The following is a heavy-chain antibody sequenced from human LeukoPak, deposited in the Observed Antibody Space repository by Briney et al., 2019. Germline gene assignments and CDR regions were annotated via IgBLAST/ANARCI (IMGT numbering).Heavy chain of an antibody. D-gene: IGHD3-10*01. V-gene: IGHV1-2*04. CDR1: GYTFTGYY. CDR3: ARGRTYYYGSGSYYNPQTYYGMAV. CDR2: INPNSGGT. J-gene: IGHJ6*04. Sequence: GASVKVSCKASGYTFTGYYMHWVRQAPGQELEWMGWINPNSGGTNYAQKFQGWVTMTRDTSISTAYMELSRLRSDDTAVYYCARGRTYYYGSGSYYNPQTYYGMAVWGKGTTVTVSS.